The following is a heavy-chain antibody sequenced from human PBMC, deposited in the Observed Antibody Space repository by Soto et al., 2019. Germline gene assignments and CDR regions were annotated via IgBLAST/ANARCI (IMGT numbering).Heavy chain of an antibody. Sequence: QVQLVQSGAEVKKPGASVKVSCKASGYTFTSYAMHWVRQAPGQRREWMGWINAGNGNTKYSQKFQGRVTITRDTSASTAYRERSSLRSEDTAVYYCAREGGNDDYGDYAGPPPPDCWGEGTLVTVS. CDR2: INAGNGNT. CDR1: GYTFTSYA. J-gene: IGHJ4*02. V-gene: IGHV1-3*01. CDR3: AREGGNDDYGDYAGPPPPDC. D-gene: IGHD4-17*01.